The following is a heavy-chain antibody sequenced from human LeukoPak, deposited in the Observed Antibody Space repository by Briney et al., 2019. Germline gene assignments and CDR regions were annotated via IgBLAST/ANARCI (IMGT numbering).Heavy chain of an antibody. CDR3: AKDFGYEGDY. CDR2: IYYSGST. V-gene: IGHV4-39*07. CDR1: GGSISSSSYY. Sequence: SETLSLTCTVSGGSISSSSYYWGWIRQPPGKGLEWIGSIYYSGSTFYNPSLKSRVTISLDTSKNQFSLKLSSVTAADTAVYYCAKDFGYEGDYWGQGTLVTVSS. D-gene: IGHD5-12*01. J-gene: IGHJ4*02.